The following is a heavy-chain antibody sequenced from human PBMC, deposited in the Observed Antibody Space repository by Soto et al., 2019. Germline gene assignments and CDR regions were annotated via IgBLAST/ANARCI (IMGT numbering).Heavy chain of an antibody. J-gene: IGHJ4*02. CDR1: GFTFSSYG. Sequence: GGSLRLSCAASGFTFSSYGMHWVRQAPGKGLEWVAVIWYDGSNKYYADSVKGRFTISRDNSKNTLYLQMNSLRAEDTAVYYCARDGAVGATNPAFDYWGQGTLVTVSS. CDR3: ARDGAVGATNPAFDY. V-gene: IGHV3-33*01. D-gene: IGHD1-26*01. CDR2: IWYDGSNK.